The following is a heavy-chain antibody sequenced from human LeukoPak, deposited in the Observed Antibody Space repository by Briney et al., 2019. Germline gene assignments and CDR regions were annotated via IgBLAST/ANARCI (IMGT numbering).Heavy chain of an antibody. J-gene: IGHJ5*02. CDR2: INHSGST. D-gene: IGHD3-3*01. CDR3: ARGRNYDFWSGYYLSGWFDP. CDR1: GGSFSGYY. Sequence: SETLSLTCADYGGSFSGYYWSWIRQPPGRGLEWIGEINHSGSTNYNPSLKSRVAISVDTSKNQFSLKLSSVTAADTAVYYCARGRNYDFWSGYYLSGWFDPWGQGTLVTVSS. V-gene: IGHV4-34*01.